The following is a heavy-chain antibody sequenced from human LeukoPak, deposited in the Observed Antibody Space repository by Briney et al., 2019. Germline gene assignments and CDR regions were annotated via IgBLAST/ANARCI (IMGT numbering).Heavy chain of an antibody. V-gene: IGHV1-2*02. J-gene: IGHJ4*02. D-gene: IGHD6-19*01. Sequence: ASVKVSCKASGYTFTGYYMHWVRQAPGQGLEWMGWINPNSGGTNYAQKFQGRVTMTRDTSISTAYMELSRLRSDDTAVYYCARGPHIAVAGRAFDYWGQGTLVTVSS. CDR1: GYTFTGYY. CDR3: ARGPHIAVAGRAFDY. CDR2: INPNSGGT.